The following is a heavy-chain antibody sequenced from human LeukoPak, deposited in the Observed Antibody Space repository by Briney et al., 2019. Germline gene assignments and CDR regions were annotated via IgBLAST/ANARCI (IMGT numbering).Heavy chain of an antibody. CDR3: ARNSVLVWFGELQPNWFDP. CDR2: IYYTGST. J-gene: IGHJ5*02. Sequence: SETLSLTCTVSGGSISSSSYYWGWIRQPPGKGLEWIGSIYYTGSTYYNPSLKSRVTISVDTSKNQFSLKLSSVTAADTAVYYCARNSVLVWFGELQPNWFDPWGQGTLVTVSS. V-gene: IGHV4-39*01. CDR1: GGSISSSSYY. D-gene: IGHD3-10*01.